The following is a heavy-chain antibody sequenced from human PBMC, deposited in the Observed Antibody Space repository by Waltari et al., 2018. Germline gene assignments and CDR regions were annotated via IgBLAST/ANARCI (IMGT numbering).Heavy chain of an antibody. V-gene: IGHV3-7*01. CDR1: GFTFSNYW. CDR2: IKQHGNEK. D-gene: IGHD6-13*01. CDR3: ARDLRSWPYYLDY. J-gene: IGHJ4*02. Sequence: EVQLVESGGALVQPGGSLRLSCAASGFTFSNYWMNWVRQAPGRGRGWVARIKQHGNEKNYGDSGRGRFTISRDDAKKSVYLELNSLRADDTAVYYCARDLRSWPYYLDYWGQGTLVTVSS.